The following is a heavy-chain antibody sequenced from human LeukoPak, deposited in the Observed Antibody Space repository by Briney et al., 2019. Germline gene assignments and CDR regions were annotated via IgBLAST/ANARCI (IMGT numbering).Heavy chain of an antibody. J-gene: IGHJ4*02. CDR3: AAKVRGVIIRGYYFDY. CDR1: GASISSGGSY. CDR2: VYHSGST. Sequence: SETLSLTCTVSGASISSGGSYWNWIRQPTGKGLEWIGHVYHSGSTYFNPSLKSRVTISVDTYKSQFSLRLTSVTAADTAVYYCAAKVRGVIIRGYYFDYWGQGTLVTVSS. V-gene: IGHV4-30-2*05. D-gene: IGHD3-10*01.